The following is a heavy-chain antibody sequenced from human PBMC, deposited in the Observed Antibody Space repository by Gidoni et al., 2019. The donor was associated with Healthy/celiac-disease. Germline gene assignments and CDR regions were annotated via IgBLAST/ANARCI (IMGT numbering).Heavy chain of an antibody. D-gene: IGHD1-1*01. CDR3: ARVGRAETGTRYYYYYYGMDV. J-gene: IGHJ6*02. Sequence: QVQLVQSGAEVKKPGASVKVSCKASGYTFTSYYMHWVRQAPGQGLEWMGIINPSGGSTSYAQKFQGRVTMTRDTSTSTVYMELSSLRSEDTAVYYCARVGRAETGTRYYYYYYGMDVWGQGTTVTVSS. V-gene: IGHV1-46*01. CDR2: INPSGGST. CDR1: GYTFTSYY.